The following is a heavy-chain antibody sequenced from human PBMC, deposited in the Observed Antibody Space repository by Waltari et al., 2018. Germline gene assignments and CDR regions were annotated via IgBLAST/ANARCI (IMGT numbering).Heavy chain of an antibody. CDR1: GFTFSSYS. CDR3: ARSDGSGSYYNVDSSGPPHWYFDL. D-gene: IGHD3-10*01. Sequence: EVQLVESGGGLVQPGGSLRLSCAASGFTFSSYSMNWVRRGPGKGLGWVLYIISRSSTIYYAESVKGRYTIYRDNAKNSLYLKMKSLRAEDTAVYYWARSDGSGSYYNVDSSGPPHWYFDLWGRGTLVTVSS. J-gene: IGHJ2*01. V-gene: IGHV3-48*01. CDR2: IISRSSTI.